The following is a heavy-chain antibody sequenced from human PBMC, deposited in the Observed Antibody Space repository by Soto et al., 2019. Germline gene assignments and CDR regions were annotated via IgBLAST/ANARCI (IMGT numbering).Heavy chain of an antibody. V-gene: IGHV4-34*12. D-gene: IGHD3-22*01. Sequence: SETLSLTCTVYAESFSGYYWSWIRQPPGRGLEWIGEIFHGGHTNYNPSLKSRVTISVDTSKNHFSLELTSVTAADTAVYYCARPHYDSNTFYSFFDYWDQGTLVTVSP. J-gene: IGHJ4*02. CDR2: IFHGGHT. CDR1: AESFSGYY. CDR3: ARPHYDSNTFYSFFDY.